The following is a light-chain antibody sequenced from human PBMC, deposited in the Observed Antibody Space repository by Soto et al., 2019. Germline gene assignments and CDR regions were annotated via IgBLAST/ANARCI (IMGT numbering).Light chain of an antibody. Sequence: EIVLTQSPGTLSLSPGARATLSCRASQTISNNYLAWYQQKPGRAPSLLIYGATYRPTDIPDRFSGSGSGTYFPLTISRLEPEDCAVYFCQQYENSLYTFGEGTKVEIK. CDR2: GAT. J-gene: IGKJ2*01. CDR1: QTISNNY. CDR3: QQYENSLYT. V-gene: IGKV3-20*01.